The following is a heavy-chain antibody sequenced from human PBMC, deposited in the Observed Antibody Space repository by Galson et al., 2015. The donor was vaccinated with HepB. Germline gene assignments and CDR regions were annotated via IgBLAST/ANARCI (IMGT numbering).Heavy chain of an antibody. Sequence: SLRLSCAASGFTFSSYGMHWVRQAPGKGLEWVAVIWYDGSNKYYADTVKGRFTISRDNSKNTLYLQMNSLRAEDTAVYYCARRLRLYGETFDPWGQGTLVTVSS. J-gene: IGHJ5*02. V-gene: IGHV3-33*01. D-gene: IGHD3-10*02. CDR3: ARRLRLYGETFDP. CDR1: GFTFSSYG. CDR2: IWYDGSNK.